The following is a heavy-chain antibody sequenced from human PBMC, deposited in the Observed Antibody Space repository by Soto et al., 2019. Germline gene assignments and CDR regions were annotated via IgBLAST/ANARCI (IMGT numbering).Heavy chain of an antibody. Sequence: GGSLRLSCAVSGFTFSSYEMNWARQAPGKGLEWVSYISSSGSTIYYADSVKGRFTISRDNAKNSLYLQMSSLRAEDTAVYYCARVVIAVAATYFYNCGQGTLVTVSS. CDR1: GFTFSSYE. J-gene: IGHJ4*02. CDR3: ARVVIAVAATYFYN. D-gene: IGHD6-19*01. CDR2: ISSSGSTI. V-gene: IGHV3-48*03.